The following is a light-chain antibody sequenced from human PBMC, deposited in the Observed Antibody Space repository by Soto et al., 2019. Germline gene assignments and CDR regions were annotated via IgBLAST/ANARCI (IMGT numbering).Light chain of an antibody. Sequence: DIQMTQSPSSLYASVGDRVTITCRASQSISSYLNWYQQKPGNAPKLLLYGASSLQSGVPSRFSGSGSGTDFTLTISSLQPEDFATYYCQQSYSTPLTFGGGTKVEIK. CDR2: GAS. J-gene: IGKJ4*01. V-gene: IGKV1-39*01. CDR3: QQSYSTPLT. CDR1: QSISSY.